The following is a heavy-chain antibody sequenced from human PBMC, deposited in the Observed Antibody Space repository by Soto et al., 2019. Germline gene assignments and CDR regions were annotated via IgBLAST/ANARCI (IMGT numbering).Heavy chain of an antibody. D-gene: IGHD1-7*01. CDR3: ARLNAGTTYYYYGMDV. V-gene: IGHV4-39*01. CDR2: IYYSGST. J-gene: IGHJ6*02. Sequence: QLQLHESGPGLVKPSETLSLTCTVSGASISSSSYYWGWIRQPPGKGLEWIGSIYYSGSTYYNPSLKSRVTISVDTSKNQFSLKLSSVTAADPALYYCARLNAGTTYYYYGMDVWGQGTTVTVSS. CDR1: GASISSSSYY.